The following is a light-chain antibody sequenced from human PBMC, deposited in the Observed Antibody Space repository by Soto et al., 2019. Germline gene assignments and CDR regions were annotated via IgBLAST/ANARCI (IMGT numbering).Light chain of an antibody. J-gene: IGLJ3*02. CDR1: NSDIGDYNY. V-gene: IGLV2-14*01. CDR2: EVT. Sequence: QSALTQPASVSGSPGQSITISCSGTNSDIGDYNYVSWYQQHPGKAPKLMISEVTYRPSGVSNRFSGSKSSNTASLTISGLQVEDEADYICGSFTTNRIWVFGGGTKVTVL. CDR3: GSFTTNRIWV.